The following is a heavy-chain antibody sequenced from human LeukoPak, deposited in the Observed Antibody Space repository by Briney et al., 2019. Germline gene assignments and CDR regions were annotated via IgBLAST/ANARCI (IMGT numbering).Heavy chain of an antibody. J-gene: IGHJ3*02. CDR2: ISAYNGNT. CDR1: GYTFTICG. V-gene: IGHV1-18*01. CDR3: ARFSGSDYAFDI. D-gene: IGHD1-26*01. Sequence: GASVKLSCNASGYTFTICGISWVRQAPGHGLEWMGWISAYNGNTNYAQKLQGRVTMTTDTSTSTAYMELRSLRSDDTAVYYCARFSGSDYAFDIWGQGTMVTVSS.